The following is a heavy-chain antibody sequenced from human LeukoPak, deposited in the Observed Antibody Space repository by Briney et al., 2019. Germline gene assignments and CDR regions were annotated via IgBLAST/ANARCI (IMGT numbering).Heavy chain of an antibody. Sequence: PGGSLRLSCAASGFTFSSYGMHWVRQAPGKGLEWVAVIWYDGSNKYYADSVKGQFTISRDNSKNTLYLQMNSLRAEDTGVYYCAKDRGSSSSRGQEPWGQGTLVIVSS. D-gene: IGHD6-6*01. CDR1: GFTFSSYG. CDR3: AKDRGSSSSRGQEP. CDR2: IWYDGSNK. J-gene: IGHJ5*02. V-gene: IGHV3-33*06.